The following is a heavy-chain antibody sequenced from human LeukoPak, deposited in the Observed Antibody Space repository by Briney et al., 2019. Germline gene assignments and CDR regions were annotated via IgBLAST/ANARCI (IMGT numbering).Heavy chain of an antibody. CDR1: GFIFSNYY. CDR2: INGDGTNV. D-gene: IGHD2-2*01. Sequence: GGSLRLSCAASGFIFSNYYMHWVRQAPGKGLVWVSHINGDGTNVNYADSVKGRFTISRDNAKNTLYLQMNSLRVEDTALYYCGRGKSPAAVDDWGQGTLVTVPS. J-gene: IGHJ4*02. V-gene: IGHV3-74*01. CDR3: GRGKSPAAVDD.